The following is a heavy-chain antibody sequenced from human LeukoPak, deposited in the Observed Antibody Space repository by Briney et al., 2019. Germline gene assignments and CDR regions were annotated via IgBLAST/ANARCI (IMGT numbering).Heavy chain of an antibody. CDR3: ARDRLDGGNSPVDY. CDR2: IKGDGIST. D-gene: IGHD4-23*01. J-gene: IGHJ4*02. V-gene: IGHV3-74*01. CDR1: GFDFSSNW. Sequence: PGGSLRLSCAASGFDFSSNWMHWVRHAPGQGLVWVSRIKGDGISTNYADSVKGRFTISRDNAKNSLYLQMNSLRAEDTAVYYCARDRLDGGNSPVDYWGQGTLVTVSS.